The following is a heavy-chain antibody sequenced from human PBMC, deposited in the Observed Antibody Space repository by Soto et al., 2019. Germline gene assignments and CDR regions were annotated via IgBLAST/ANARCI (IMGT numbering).Heavy chain of an antibody. D-gene: IGHD3-10*01. CDR2: ISYDGSNK. CDR1: GFTFSSYA. V-gene: IGHV3-30-3*01. Sequence: QVQLVESGGGVVQPGRSLRLSCAASGFTFSSYAMHWVRQAPGKGLEWVAVISYDGSNKYYADSVKGRFTISRDNSKNTLYLQMNSLRAEDTAVYYCARDQTSYYYGSGSVDYWCQGPLVTVSS. CDR3: ARDQTSYYYGSGSVDY. J-gene: IGHJ4*02.